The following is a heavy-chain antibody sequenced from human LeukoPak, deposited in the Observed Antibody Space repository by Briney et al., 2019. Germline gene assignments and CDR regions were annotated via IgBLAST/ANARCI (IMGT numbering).Heavy chain of an antibody. CDR2: IYYSGST. Sequence: SETLSLTCTVSGGSFSSGDYYWSWVRQPPGKGLEWIGYIYYSGSTYYSPSLKSRVTISVDTSKNKFSLKLRSVTAADTAVYYCARDLSAAAGSGHWFDPWGQGTLVTVSS. V-gene: IGHV4-30-4*01. CDR3: ARDLSAAAGSGHWFDP. CDR1: GGSFSSGDYY. J-gene: IGHJ5*02. D-gene: IGHD6-13*01.